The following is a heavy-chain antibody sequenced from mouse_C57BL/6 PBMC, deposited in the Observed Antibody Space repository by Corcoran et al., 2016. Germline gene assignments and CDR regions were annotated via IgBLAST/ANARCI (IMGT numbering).Heavy chain of an antibody. V-gene: IGHV1-55*01. CDR2: IYPGSGST. Sequence: QVQLQQPGAELVKPGASVKMSCKASGYTFTSYWITWVKQRPGQGLEWIGDIYPGSGSTNYNEKFKSKATLTVDTSSSTAYMQLSSLTSEDSAVYYCARWEDDGGSSYWYFDVWGTGTTVTVSS. CDR1: GYTFTSYW. CDR3: ARWEDDGGSSYWYFDV. D-gene: IGHD1-1*01. J-gene: IGHJ1*03.